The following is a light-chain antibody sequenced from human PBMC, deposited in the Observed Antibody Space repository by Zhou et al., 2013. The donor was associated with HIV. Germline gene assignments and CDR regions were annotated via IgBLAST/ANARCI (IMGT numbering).Light chain of an antibody. CDR2: GAS. CDR1: QSVRSSY. Sequence: EIVLTQSPGTLSSSPGERATLSCRASQSVRSSYLAWYQQRPGQAPRLLIYGASIRATGIPDRFSGSGSGTDFTLAIGRLEPEDFAVYYCQHYDDSSGYTFGQGTRLEIK. CDR3: QHYDDSSGYT. J-gene: IGKJ2*01. V-gene: IGKV3-20*01.